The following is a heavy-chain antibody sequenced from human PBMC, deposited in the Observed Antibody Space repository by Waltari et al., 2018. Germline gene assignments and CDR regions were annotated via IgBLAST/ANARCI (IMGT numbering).Heavy chain of an antibody. CDR2: IYTSGST. D-gene: IGHD3-10*01. J-gene: IGHJ4*02. CDR1: GGSISSGGYY. V-gene: IGHV4-61*09. CDR3: ARGRPSLKVLLWFR. Sequence: QVQLQESGPGLVKPSQTLSLTCTVSGGSISSGGYYWSWIRQPAGKGLEWIGYIYTSGSTNYNPSLKSRVTISVDTSKNQFSLKLSSVTAADTAVYYCARGRPSLKVLLWFRWGQGTLVTVSS.